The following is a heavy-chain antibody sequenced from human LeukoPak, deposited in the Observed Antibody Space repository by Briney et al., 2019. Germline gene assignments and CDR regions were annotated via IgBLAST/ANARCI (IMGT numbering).Heavy chain of an antibody. CDR1: GGSISSGSYY. V-gene: IGHV4-61*02. J-gene: IGHJ4*02. Sequence: SETLSLTCTVSGGSISSGSYYWSWIRQPAGTGLEWIGRIYTSGSTNYNPSLKSRVTISVDTSKNQFSLKLSSVTAADTAVYYCARESRAARPGDLFDYWGQGTLVTVSS. D-gene: IGHD6-6*01. CDR3: ARESRAARPGDLFDY. CDR2: IYTSGST.